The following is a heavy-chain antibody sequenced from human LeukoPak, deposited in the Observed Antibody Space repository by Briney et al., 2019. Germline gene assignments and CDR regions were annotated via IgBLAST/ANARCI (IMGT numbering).Heavy chain of an antibody. Sequence: GGSLRLSCAACGFTFSSYGMSWVRQAPGKGLEWVSAISDSGDGTFYADSVKGRVTISRDTSKNTLYLQMNSLRAEDTALYYCAKDGTRWAFDYWGQGTLVTVSS. D-gene: IGHD4-23*01. CDR1: GFTFSSYG. CDR2: ISDSGDGT. V-gene: IGHV3-23*01. J-gene: IGHJ4*02. CDR3: AKDGTRWAFDY.